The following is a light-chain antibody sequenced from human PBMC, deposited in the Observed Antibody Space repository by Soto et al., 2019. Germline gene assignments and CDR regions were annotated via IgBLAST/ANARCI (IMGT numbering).Light chain of an antibody. CDR3: QHYNDHVT. CDR2: KAS. Sequence: DIQMTQSPSTLSASVGDRVTLTCRASQSISSWLAWYQQKPGKAPKLLIYKASTLQSGVPSRFSGSGSGTEFTLAISSLKPDDSATYYCQHYNDHVTFGQGTKVEIK. V-gene: IGKV1-5*03. CDR1: QSISSW. J-gene: IGKJ1*01.